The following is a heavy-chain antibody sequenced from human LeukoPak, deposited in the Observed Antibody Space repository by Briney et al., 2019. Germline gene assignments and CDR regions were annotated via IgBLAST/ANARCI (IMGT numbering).Heavy chain of an antibody. D-gene: IGHD1-26*01. CDR2: VDGDGSST. CDR1: GFTFSNYW. V-gene: IGHV3-74*01. CDR3: TTGATAFDY. Sequence: GGSLRLSCAASGFTFSNYWIHWVRQPPGKGLAWVSRVDGDGSSTTYADSVKGRSTISRDNAKNTVYLQINSLRDEDTAVYYCTTGATAFDYWGQGTLVTVSS. J-gene: IGHJ4*02.